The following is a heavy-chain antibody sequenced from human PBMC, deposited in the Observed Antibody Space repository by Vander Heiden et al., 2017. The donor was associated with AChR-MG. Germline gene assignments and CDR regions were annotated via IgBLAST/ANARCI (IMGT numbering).Heavy chain of an antibody. CDR2: IYYSGST. J-gene: IGHJ3*02. D-gene: IGHD1-7*01. CDR3: ARDYRYNWNYNAFDI. CDR1: GGSISSYY. Sequence: QVQLQESGPGLVKPSETLSLTCTVSGGSISSYYWSWIRQPPGKGLEWIGYIYYSGSTNYNPSLKSRVTISVDTSKNQFSLKLSSVTAADTAVYYCARDYRYNWNYNAFDIWGQGTMVTVSS. V-gene: IGHV4-59*01.